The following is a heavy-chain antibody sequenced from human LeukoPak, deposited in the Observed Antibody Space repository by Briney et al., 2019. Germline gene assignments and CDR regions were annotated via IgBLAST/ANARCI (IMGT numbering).Heavy chain of an antibody. Sequence: KPSETLSLTCTVSGGSISSYYWSWIRQPAGKGLEWIGGIYTSGSTNYNPSLKSRVTMSVDTSKNQFSLKLSSVTAADTAVYYCARDWGIGSSGWYVLDYWGQGTLVTVSS. V-gene: IGHV4-4*07. CDR1: GGSISSYY. CDR2: IYTSGST. CDR3: ARDWGIGSSGWYVLDY. J-gene: IGHJ4*02. D-gene: IGHD6-19*01.